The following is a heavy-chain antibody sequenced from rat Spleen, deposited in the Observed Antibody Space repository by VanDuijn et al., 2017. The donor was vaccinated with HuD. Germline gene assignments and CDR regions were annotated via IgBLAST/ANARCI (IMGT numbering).Heavy chain of an antibody. CDR1: GFIFSDYF. V-gene: IGHV5-20*01. J-gene: IGHJ2*01. CDR3: ARSVFDY. CDR2: LSYDGGGT. Sequence: EVQLVESGGGLVQPGRSLKLSCAASGFIFSDYFMAWIRQTPTKGLEWVASLSYDGGGTYYRDSVKGRFTISRDNEKSTLYLQMDSLKSEDTATYYCARSVFDYWGQGVMVTVSS.